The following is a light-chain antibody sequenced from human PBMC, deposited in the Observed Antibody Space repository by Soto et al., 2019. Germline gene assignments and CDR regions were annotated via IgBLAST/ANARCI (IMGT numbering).Light chain of an antibody. V-gene: IGLV4-69*01. J-gene: IGLJ2*01. CDR3: QTWGTGIQI. CDR1: SGHSSYA. Sequence: QSVLTQSPSASASLGASVKLTCTLSSGHSSYAIAWHQQQPEKGPRFLMKPNSDGSHIKGDGIPDRFSGSSSGAERYLSISSLQSEDEADYYCQTWGTGIQIFGGGTKLTVL. CDR2: PNSDGSH.